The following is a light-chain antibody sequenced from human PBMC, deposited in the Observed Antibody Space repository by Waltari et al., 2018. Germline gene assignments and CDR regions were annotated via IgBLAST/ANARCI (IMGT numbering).Light chain of an antibody. CDR3: AAWDDSLSASL. CDR2: RND. J-gene: IGLJ3*02. V-gene: IGLV1-47*01. CDR1: SFNIGGNY. Sequence: QTELTQPPSVSGTPGQRVTISCSGSSFNIGGNYVYWFQQLPGTAPKLLIYRNDGRPSGVPDRISGSKSGTSASLAISGLRSEDEAHYYCAAWDDSLSASLFGGGTKLTVL.